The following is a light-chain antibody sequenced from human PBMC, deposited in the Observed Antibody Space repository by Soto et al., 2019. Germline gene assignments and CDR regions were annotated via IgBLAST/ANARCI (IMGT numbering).Light chain of an antibody. J-gene: IGKJ5*01. CDR3: QQHSNWPPIT. V-gene: IGKV3-11*01. CDR2: DAS. Sequence: EIVLTQSPATLSLSPGARATLSCRASQSVSSYLAWYQQKPGQAPRLLIYDASDRATGIPGRFSGSGSGTDVSLTISSLEPEDFAVYYCQQHSNWPPITFGQGTRLEIK. CDR1: QSVSSY.